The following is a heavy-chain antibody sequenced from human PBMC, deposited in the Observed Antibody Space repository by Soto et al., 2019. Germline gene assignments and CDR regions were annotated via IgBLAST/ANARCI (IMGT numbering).Heavy chain of an antibody. CDR3: ARGSISAALRPSSFWY. Sequence: PVGSLRLSCTASGFTFGDYAMSWFRQAPGKGLEWVGFIRSKAYGGTTEYAASVKGRFTISRDNSNNTLHLQLNSLKTEDTAVYFCARGSISAALRPSSFWYWGQGALVTVSS. CDR1: GFTFGDYA. J-gene: IGHJ4*02. CDR2: IRSKAYGGTT. V-gene: IGHV3-49*03. D-gene: IGHD3-3*01.